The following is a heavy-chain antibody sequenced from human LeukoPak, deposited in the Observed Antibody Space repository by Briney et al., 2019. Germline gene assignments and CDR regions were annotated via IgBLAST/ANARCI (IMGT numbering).Heavy chain of an antibody. V-gene: IGHV3-30*03. J-gene: IGHJ4*02. CDR3: ASDDSSGEYDLPFGY. CDR2: ISYDGSNK. Sequence: GGSLRLSCAASGFTISSYGMHWVRQAPGKGLEWVAGISYDGSNKYYADSVKGRFTISRDNSKNTLYLQMNSLRSEDTAVYYCASDDSSGEYDLPFGYWGQGTLVTVSS. D-gene: IGHD3-22*01. CDR1: GFTISSYG.